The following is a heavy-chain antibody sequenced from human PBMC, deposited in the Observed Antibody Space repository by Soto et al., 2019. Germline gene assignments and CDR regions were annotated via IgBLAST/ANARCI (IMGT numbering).Heavy chain of an antibody. V-gene: IGHV5-10-1*01. CDR2: IDPSDSYT. CDR3: ARLVVITKDAFDI. D-gene: IGHD3-22*01. CDR1: VYSFTSYW. Sequence: GESLKISCKGSVYSFTSYWISWVRQMPGKGLEWMGRIDPSDSYTNYSPSFQGHVTISADKSISTAYLQWSSLKASDTAMYYCARLVVITKDAFDIWGQGTMVTVSS. J-gene: IGHJ3*02.